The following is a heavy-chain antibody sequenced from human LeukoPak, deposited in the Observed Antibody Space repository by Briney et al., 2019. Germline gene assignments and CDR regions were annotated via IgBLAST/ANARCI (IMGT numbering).Heavy chain of an antibody. J-gene: IGHJ4*02. D-gene: IGHD1-7*01. V-gene: IGHV3-30*04. Sequence: GGSLRLSCAASGFTFSSYAMHWVRQAPGKGLEWGAVISYDGSNKYYADSVKGRFTISRDNSKNTLYLQMNSLRAEDTAVYYCARDPNWNYGYFDYWGQGTLVTVSS. CDR1: GFTFSSYA. CDR2: ISYDGSNK. CDR3: ARDPNWNYGYFDY.